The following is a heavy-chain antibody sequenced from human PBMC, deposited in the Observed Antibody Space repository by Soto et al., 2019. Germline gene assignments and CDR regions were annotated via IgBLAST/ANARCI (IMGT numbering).Heavy chain of an antibody. D-gene: IGHD3-10*01. J-gene: IGHJ4*02. V-gene: IGHV3-74*01. CDR3: ARDGEMATIDY. Sequence: SLRLSCAASVFTFSSYWMHWVRQAPGKGLVWVARINSDGSSTSYADSVKGRFTISRDNPKNTLCLQMNSLRAADKSVYYCARDGEMATIDYWGQGTLVTVSS. CDR1: VFTFSSYW. CDR2: INSDGSST.